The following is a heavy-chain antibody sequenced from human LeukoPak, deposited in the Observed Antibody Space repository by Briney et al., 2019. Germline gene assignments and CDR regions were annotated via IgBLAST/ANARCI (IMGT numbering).Heavy chain of an antibody. CDR3: VLQQLVMTGYFQH. CDR2: INSDGSDT. Sequence: PGGSLRLSCAASGFTFSNYWMHWVRQAPGKGLLWVSRINSDGSDTTYADSVKGRFTNSRDNAKNTLYLQMNSLRAEDTAVYYCVLQQLVMTGYFQHWGQGTLVTVSS. J-gene: IGHJ1*01. D-gene: IGHD6-13*01. CDR1: GFTFSNYW. V-gene: IGHV3-74*01.